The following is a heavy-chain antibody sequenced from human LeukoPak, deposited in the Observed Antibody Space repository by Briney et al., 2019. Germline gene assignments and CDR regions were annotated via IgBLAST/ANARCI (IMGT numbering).Heavy chain of an antibody. J-gene: IGHJ6*02. Sequence: ASVMVSCKASGYTFTSYDINWVRQATGQGLEWIGWMNPNSGNTGYAQKFQGRGTMTRNTSISKAYIELSSLRSEDTAVYYCARGLGELWLPVPTRPYGMDVWGQGTTVTVSS. CDR1: GYTFTSYD. CDR3: ARGLGELWLPVPTRPYGMDV. D-gene: IGHD5-18*01. CDR2: MNPNSGNT. V-gene: IGHV1-8*01.